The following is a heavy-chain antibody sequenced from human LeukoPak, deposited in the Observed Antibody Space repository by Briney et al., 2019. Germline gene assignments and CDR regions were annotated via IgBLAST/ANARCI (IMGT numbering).Heavy chain of an antibody. V-gene: IGHV4-61*02. CDR2: IYTSGST. CDR3: ATSSGWSPYYYYMDV. D-gene: IGHD6-19*01. Sequence: SETLSLTCTVSGNSISSGGNYWSWIRQPAGKGLEWIGRIYTSGSTSSNPSLKSRVTISIDTSKNQFSLKLSSVTAADTAVYYCATSSGWSPYYYYMDVWGKGTTVTISS. CDR1: GNSISSGGNY. J-gene: IGHJ6*03.